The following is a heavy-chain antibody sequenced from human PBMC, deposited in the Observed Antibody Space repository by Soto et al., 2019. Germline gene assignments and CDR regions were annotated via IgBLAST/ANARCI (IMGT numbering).Heavy chain of an antibody. Sequence: QVRLVQSGAEVKKPGASVKVSCKASGYTFSSYGISWVRQAPGQGLEWMGWISGYNGNTNYAQKLQGRVTMTIDTSTSTGYMELRSLRSDDTAVYYCARDRRGDGMDVWGQGTTVTVSS. CDR2: ISGYNGNT. V-gene: IGHV1-18*01. D-gene: IGHD3-10*01. CDR1: GYTFSSYG. CDR3: ARDRRGDGMDV. J-gene: IGHJ6*02.